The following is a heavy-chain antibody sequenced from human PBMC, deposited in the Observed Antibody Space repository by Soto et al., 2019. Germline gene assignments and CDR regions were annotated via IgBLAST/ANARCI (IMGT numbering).Heavy chain of an antibody. CDR1: GYSFTSYW. Sequence: PGESLKISCKCSGYSFTSYWISWVRQMPGKGLEWMGRIDPSDSYTNYSPSFQGHVTISADKSISTAYLQWSSLKASDTAMYYCARHHYDFWSGYANNWFDPWGQGTLVTVSS. J-gene: IGHJ5*02. CDR2: IDPSDSYT. V-gene: IGHV5-10-1*01. D-gene: IGHD3-3*01. CDR3: ARHHYDFWSGYANNWFDP.